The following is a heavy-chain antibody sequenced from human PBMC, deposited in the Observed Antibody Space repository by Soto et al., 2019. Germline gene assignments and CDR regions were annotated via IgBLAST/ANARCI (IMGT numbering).Heavy chain of an antibody. J-gene: IGHJ6*02. CDR3: ARGVGYCSSTSCLNYYGMDV. V-gene: IGHV4-31*03. CDR2: IYYSGST. D-gene: IGHD2-2*01. CDR1: GGSISSGGYY. Sequence: QVQLQESGPGLVKPSQTLSLTCTVSGGSISSGGYYWSWIRQHPGKGLEWIGYIYYSGSTYYNPSLKSRVTISVDTSKNQFSLKLSSVTAADTAVYYCARGVGYCSSTSCLNYYGMDVWGQGTTVTVSS.